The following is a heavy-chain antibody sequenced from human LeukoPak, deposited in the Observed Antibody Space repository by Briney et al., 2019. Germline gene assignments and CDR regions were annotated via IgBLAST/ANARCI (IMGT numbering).Heavy chain of an antibody. CDR2: FSHSGFP. V-gene: IGHV4-34*01. J-gene: IGHJ5*02. CDR1: GGSFSGYS. CDR3: ARRRNYYGSGSYILWFDP. Sequence: SETLSLTCAIYGGSFSGYSWTWTRQPPGKGLEWIGEFSHSGFPVYNPSLGGRVTISIDASKNQFSLKLNSVTAADTAVYYCARRRNYYGSGSYILWFDPWGQGTLVTVSS. D-gene: IGHD3-10*01.